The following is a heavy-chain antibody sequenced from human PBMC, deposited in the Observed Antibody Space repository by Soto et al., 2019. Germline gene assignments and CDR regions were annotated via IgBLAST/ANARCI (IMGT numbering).Heavy chain of an antibody. V-gene: IGHV3-13*01. CDR3: ARSIAAAGPYYYYGMDV. J-gene: IGHJ6*02. CDR1: GFTFSSYD. CDR2: IGTAGDT. Sequence: QPGGSLRLSCAASGFTFSSYDMHWVRQATGKGLEWVSAIGTAGDTYYPGSVKGRFTISRENAKNSLYLQMNSLRAGDTAVYYCARSIAAAGPYYYYGMDVWGQGTTVTVSS. D-gene: IGHD6-13*01.